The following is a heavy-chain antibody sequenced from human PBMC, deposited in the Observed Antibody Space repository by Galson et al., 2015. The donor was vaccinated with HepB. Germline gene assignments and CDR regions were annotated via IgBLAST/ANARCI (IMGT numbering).Heavy chain of an antibody. V-gene: IGHV3-73*01. CDR1: GFTFSSYG. D-gene: IGHD6-13*01. J-gene: IGHJ4*02. Sequence: SLRLSCAASGFTFSSYGMSWVRQAPGKGLEWVGRIRSKASSYATAYAASLKGRFTISRDDSKNTAYLHMKSLKTEDTAVYYCIRMADLSGYSSTWGQGTLVTVSS. CDR3: IRMADLSGYSST. CDR2: IRSKASSYAT.